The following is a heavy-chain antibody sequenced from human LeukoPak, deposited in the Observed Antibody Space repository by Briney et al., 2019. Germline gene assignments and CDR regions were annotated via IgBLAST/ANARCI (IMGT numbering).Heavy chain of an antibody. CDR2: IYYSGST. Sequence: SETLSLTCTVSGASISRSNYYWGWIRQPPGKGLEWIGSIYYSGSTYYNPSLKSRVTISVDTSKNQFSLKLSSVTAADTAVYYCARSHWGPYGSRIANWFDPWGQGTLVTVSS. V-gene: IGHV4-39*07. CDR1: GASISRSNYY. CDR3: ARSHWGPYGSRIANWFDP. D-gene: IGHD6-13*01. J-gene: IGHJ5*02.